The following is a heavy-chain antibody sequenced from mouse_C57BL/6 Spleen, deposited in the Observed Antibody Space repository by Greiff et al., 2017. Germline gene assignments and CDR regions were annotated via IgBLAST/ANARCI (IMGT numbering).Heavy chain of an antibody. V-gene: IGHV5-16*01. CDR1: GFTFSDYY. D-gene: IGHD6-5*01. Sequence: EVQRVESEGGLVQPGSSMKLSCTASGFTFSDYYMAWVRQVPEKGLEWVANINYDGSSTYYLDSLKSRFIISRDNAKNILYLQMSSLKSEDTATYYCARVPYLYAMDYWGQGTSVTVSS. J-gene: IGHJ4*01. CDR3: ARVPYLYAMDY. CDR2: INYDGSST.